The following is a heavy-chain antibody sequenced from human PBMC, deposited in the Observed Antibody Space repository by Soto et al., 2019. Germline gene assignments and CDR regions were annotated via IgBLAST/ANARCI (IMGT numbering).Heavy chain of an antibody. CDR3: ATSFRSFDN. V-gene: IGHV3-23*01. CDR2: ISGTARRT. J-gene: IGHJ4*02. Sequence: PGGSLRLSCAGSGFTPTTTPLSWVRQAPGKGLEWVTTISGTARRTYYVDSVKGRFYISRDNSKHTVTLQRNKLPLDDTAVYYCATSFRSFDNWGQGTLVTVSS. CDR1: GFTPTTTP.